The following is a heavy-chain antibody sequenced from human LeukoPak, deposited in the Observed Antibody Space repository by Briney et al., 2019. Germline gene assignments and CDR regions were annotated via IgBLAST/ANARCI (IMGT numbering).Heavy chain of an antibody. CDR3: ARGAVAGSYGMDV. V-gene: IGHV1-69*04. CDR1: GGTFSSYA. Sequence: ASVTVSCKASGGTFSSYAISWVRQAPGQGLEWMGRIIPILGIANYAQKFQGRVTITADKSTSTAYMELSSLRSEDTAVYYCARGAVAGSYGMDVWGQGTTVTVSS. J-gene: IGHJ6*02. CDR2: IIPILGIA. D-gene: IGHD6-19*01.